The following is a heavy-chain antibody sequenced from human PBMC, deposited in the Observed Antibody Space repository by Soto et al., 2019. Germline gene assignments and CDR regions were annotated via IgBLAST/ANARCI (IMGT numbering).Heavy chain of an antibody. CDR2: ISGSGGST. J-gene: IGHJ4*02. V-gene: IGHV3-23*01. CDR3: ARCSGSYYPPFDY. D-gene: IGHD3-10*02. Sequence: PGGSLRLSCAASGFTFSSYAMSWVRQAPGKGLEWVSAISGSGGSTYYADSVKGRFTISRDNSKNTLYLQMNSLRAEDTAVYYYARCSGSYYPPFDYWGQGTLVTVSS. CDR1: GFTFSSYA.